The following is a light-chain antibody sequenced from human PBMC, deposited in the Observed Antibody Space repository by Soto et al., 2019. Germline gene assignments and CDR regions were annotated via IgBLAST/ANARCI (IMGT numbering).Light chain of an antibody. CDR3: QPYGYSPIT. CDR1: QSVSSSH. CDR2: AAS. Sequence: EIVFTQSPGTLSWSPGGRATLSCRASQSVSSSHLAWYQHKPGQAPRLLIYAASSRATGSPDSFSGGGSGTDFTLTISRLEPEDFAVYYCQPYGYSPITFGQGTRLEIK. J-gene: IGKJ5*01. V-gene: IGKV3-20*01.